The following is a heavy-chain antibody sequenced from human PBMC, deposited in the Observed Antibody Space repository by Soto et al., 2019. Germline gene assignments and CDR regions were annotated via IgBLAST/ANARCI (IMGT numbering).Heavy chain of an antibody. CDR2: ISSSSTTK. J-gene: IGHJ5*02. D-gene: IGHD2-15*01. Sequence: EVQLVESGGGLVQPGGSLRLSCAASGFTFSSYSMNWVRQAPAKGLEWVSYISSSSTTKYYADSVKGRFTISRDNAKNSLYLQMNSLRAEDTAVYYCARDGCSGSNCLNWFDPWGQGTLVTVSS. CDR1: GFTFSSYS. CDR3: ARDGCSGSNCLNWFDP. V-gene: IGHV3-48*01.